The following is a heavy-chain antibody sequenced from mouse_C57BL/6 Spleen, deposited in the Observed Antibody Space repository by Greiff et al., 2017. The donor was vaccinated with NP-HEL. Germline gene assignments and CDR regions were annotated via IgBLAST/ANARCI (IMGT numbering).Heavy chain of an antibody. D-gene: IGHD2-1*01. CDR2: INPSTGGT. V-gene: IGHV1-42*01. CDR1: GYSFTGYY. Sequence: EVQRVESGPELVKPGASVKISCKASGYSFTGYYMNWVKQSPEKSLEWIGEINPSTGGTTYNQKFKAKATLTVDKSSSTAYMQLKSLTSEDSAVYYCARFGHYGNYGGFAYWGQGTLVTVSA. J-gene: IGHJ3*01. CDR3: ARFGHYGNYGGFAY.